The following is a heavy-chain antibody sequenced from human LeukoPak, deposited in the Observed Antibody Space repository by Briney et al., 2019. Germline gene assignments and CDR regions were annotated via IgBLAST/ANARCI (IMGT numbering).Heavy chain of an antibody. Sequence: GGSLRLSCAASGFTVSSNYMSWVRQAPGKGLEWVSVIYSGGSTYYADSVKGRFTISRDNSKNTLYLQMNSLRAEGTAVYYCARADSSGYYGSYYFDYWGQGTLVTVSS. CDR3: ARADSSGYYGSYYFDY. CDR2: IYSGGST. V-gene: IGHV3-66*02. CDR1: GFTVSSNY. J-gene: IGHJ4*02. D-gene: IGHD3-22*01.